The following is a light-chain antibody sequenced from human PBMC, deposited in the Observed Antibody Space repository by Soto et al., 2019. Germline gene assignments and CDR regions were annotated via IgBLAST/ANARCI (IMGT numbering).Light chain of an antibody. CDR1: QSVSSN. CDR2: DSS. J-gene: IGKJ2*01. V-gene: IGKV3-11*01. Sequence: EIVVTQSPATLSLSPGERATLSCRASQSVSSNLAWYQQKPGQAPRLLIYDSSNRATGIPARFSGSGSGTDFTFTISSLEPEDFAVYYCQQRSNWPPGYTFGQGTKLEIK. CDR3: QQRSNWPPGYT.